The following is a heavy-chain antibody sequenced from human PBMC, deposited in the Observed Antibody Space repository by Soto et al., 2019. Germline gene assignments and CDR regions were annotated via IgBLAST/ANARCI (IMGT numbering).Heavy chain of an antibody. CDR2: VSSSGTKL. Sequence: PVGSLRLSCAASGFTFSAYTMTWVRQVPGKGLEWVSLVSSSGTKLSYADSVKGRFTISRDNAKNSLYLQMNSLRAEDTAVYYCARSGNSFSYFDSWGPGTLVTVPS. J-gene: IGHJ4*02. D-gene: IGHD2-15*01. CDR3: ARSGNSFSYFDS. V-gene: IGHV3-21*01. CDR1: GFTFSAYT.